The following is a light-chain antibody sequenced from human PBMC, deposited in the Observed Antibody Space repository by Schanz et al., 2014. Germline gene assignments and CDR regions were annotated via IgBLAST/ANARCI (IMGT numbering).Light chain of an antibody. CDR1: QSVVHT. CDR2: GVS. J-gene: IGKJ1*01. V-gene: IGKV3-15*01. CDR3: QQYYNWPRT. Sequence: EIVMTQSPATLSLSPGERATLSCSASQSVVHTLAWYQQKPGQAPRLLMYGVSTRATGIPARFSGSGSGTEFALTISSLQSEDFAVYYCQQYYNWPRTFGQGTKVEIK.